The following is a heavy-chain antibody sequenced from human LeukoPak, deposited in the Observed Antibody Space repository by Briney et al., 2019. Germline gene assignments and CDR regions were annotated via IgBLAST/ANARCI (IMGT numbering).Heavy chain of an antibody. CDR2: INHSGST. V-gene: IGHV4-34*01. J-gene: IGHJ6*02. CDR1: GGSISSYY. D-gene: IGHD6-19*01. CDR3: ARGGWYLYYYYGMDV. Sequence: SETLSLTCTVSGGSISSYYWSWIRQPPGKGLEWIGEINHSGSTNYNPSLKSRVTISVDTSKNQFSLKLSSVTAADTAVYYCARGGWYLYYYYGMDVWGQGTTVTVSS.